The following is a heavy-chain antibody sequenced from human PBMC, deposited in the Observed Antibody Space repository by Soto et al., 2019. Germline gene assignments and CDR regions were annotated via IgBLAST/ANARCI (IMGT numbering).Heavy chain of an antibody. D-gene: IGHD3-3*01. Sequence: DVQLLESGGGLVQPGGSLRLSCATSGFTFSSYGLSWVRQAPGKGLEWVSSISGRGSTTFYAESVKGRFTIARDNSKSTLYLQMNSLRDEDAALYYCAKADYDFWSGYSAPGYWGHGTLVTVSS. V-gene: IGHV3-23*01. J-gene: IGHJ4*01. CDR2: ISGRGSTT. CDR3: AKADYDFWSGYSAPGY. CDR1: GFTFSSYG.